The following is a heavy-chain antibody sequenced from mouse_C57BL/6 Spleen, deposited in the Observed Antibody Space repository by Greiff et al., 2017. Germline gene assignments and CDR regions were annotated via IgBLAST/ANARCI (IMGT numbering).Heavy chain of an antibody. Sequence: EVKLVESGGGLVKPGGSLKLSCAASGFTFSSYAMSWVRQTPEKRLEWVATISDGGSYTYYPDNVKGRFTISRDNAKNNLYLQMSHLKSEDTAMYYCARGEDGYYVGYFDYWGQGTTLTVSS. V-gene: IGHV5-4*03. CDR3: ARGEDGYYVGYFDY. D-gene: IGHD2-3*01. CDR2: ISDGGSYT. J-gene: IGHJ2*01. CDR1: GFTFSSYA.